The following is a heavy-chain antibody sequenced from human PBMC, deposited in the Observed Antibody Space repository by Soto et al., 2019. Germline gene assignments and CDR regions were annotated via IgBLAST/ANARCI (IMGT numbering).Heavy chain of an antibody. Sequence: GASVKVSCKASGGTFSSYAISWVRQAPGQGLEWMGGIIPILGTANYAQKFQGRVTITADESTSTAYMELSSLRSEDTAVYYCARGLTMIVVVITGPYYFDYWGQGTLVTVSS. D-gene: IGHD3-22*01. CDR3: ARGLTMIVVVITGPYYFDY. V-gene: IGHV1-69*13. CDR1: GGTFSSYA. J-gene: IGHJ4*02. CDR2: IIPILGTA.